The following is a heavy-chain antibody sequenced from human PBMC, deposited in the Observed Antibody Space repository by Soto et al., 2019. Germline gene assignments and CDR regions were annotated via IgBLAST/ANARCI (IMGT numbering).Heavy chain of an antibody. D-gene: IGHD2-2*01. CDR3: ARAPGRLLLGMGYYYYYYGMDV. CDR1: GFTFSSYA. V-gene: IGHV3-30-3*01. Sequence: QVQLVESGGGVVQPGRSLRLSCAASGFTFSSYAMHWVRQAPGKGLEWVAVISYDGSNKYYADSVKGRFTISRDNSKNTLYLQMTSLRAEDTAVYYCARAPGRLLLGMGYYYYYYGMDVWGQGTTVTVSS. J-gene: IGHJ6*02. CDR2: ISYDGSNK.